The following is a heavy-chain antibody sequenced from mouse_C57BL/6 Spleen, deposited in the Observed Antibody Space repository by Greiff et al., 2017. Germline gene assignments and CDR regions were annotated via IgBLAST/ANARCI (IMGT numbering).Heavy chain of an antibody. CDR3: ARSDYPFYAMDY. CDR1: GYTFTSYW. J-gene: IGHJ4*01. D-gene: IGHD2-4*01. CDR2: IDPSDSYT. V-gene: IGHV1-59*01. Sequence: QVQLQQPGAELVRPGTSVKLSCKASGYTFTSYWMHWVKQRPGQGLEWIGVIDPSDSYTNYNQKFKGKATLTVDTSSSTTYMQLSSLTSEDSAVYYCARSDYPFYAMDYWGQGTSVTVSS.